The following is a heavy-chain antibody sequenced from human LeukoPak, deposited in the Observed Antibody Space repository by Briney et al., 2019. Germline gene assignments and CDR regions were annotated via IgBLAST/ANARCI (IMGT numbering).Heavy chain of an antibody. CDR2: ISAYNGNT. CDR3: AVTFGAVVGATYYFDY. D-gene: IGHD1-26*01. V-gene: IGHV1-18*01. Sequence: ASVTVSCKASGYTFTSYGISWVRQAPGQGLEWMGWISAYNGNTNYAQKLQGRVTMTTDTSTSTAYMELRSLRSDDTAVYYCAVTFGAVVGATYYFDYWGQGTLVTVSS. J-gene: IGHJ4*02. CDR1: GYTFTSYG.